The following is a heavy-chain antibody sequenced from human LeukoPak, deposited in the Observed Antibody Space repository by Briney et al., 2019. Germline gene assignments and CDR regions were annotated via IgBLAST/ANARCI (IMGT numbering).Heavy chain of an antibody. CDR1: GFTFSSNS. CDR3: ARGASSSSDYYYYDMDV. Sequence: PGGSLRLSCAASGFTFSSNSMNWVRQAPGKGLEWVSAISGSGGTTYYADSVKGRFTISRDNAKNTLYLQMNSLRAEDTAVYYCARGASSSSDYYYYDMDVWGQGTTVTVSS. CDR2: ISGSGGTT. D-gene: IGHD6-6*01. V-gene: IGHV3-21*01. J-gene: IGHJ6*02.